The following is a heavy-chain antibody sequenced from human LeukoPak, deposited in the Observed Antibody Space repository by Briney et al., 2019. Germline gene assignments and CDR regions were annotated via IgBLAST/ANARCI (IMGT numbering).Heavy chain of an antibody. Sequence: GGSLRLSCAASGFTFSIYAMNWVRQAPGKGLEWVGRIRNKLNGYTTEYAASVKGRFTISRDDSKGSLHLQMNSLKTEDTAVYFCARGGYCSSTSCYRDYYGLDVWGQGTPVTVSS. V-gene: IGHV3-72*01. J-gene: IGHJ6*02. CDR3: ARGGYCSSTSCYRDYYGLDV. D-gene: IGHD2-2*02. CDR1: GFTFSIYA. CDR2: IRNKLNGYTT.